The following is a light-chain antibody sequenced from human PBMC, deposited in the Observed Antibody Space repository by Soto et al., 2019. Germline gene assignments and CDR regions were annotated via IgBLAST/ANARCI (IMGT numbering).Light chain of an antibody. V-gene: IGKV3-11*01. CDR2: GAS. J-gene: IGKJ1*01. CDR1: QSVSSN. Sequence: EIVLTQSPGTLSLSPGERATLSCRASQSVSSNLAWYQQKPGQAPRLLISGASTRATGIPARFSGSGSGTDFTLTISSLEPEDFAVYYCQQRSNWLWTFGQGTKVDIK. CDR3: QQRSNWLWT.